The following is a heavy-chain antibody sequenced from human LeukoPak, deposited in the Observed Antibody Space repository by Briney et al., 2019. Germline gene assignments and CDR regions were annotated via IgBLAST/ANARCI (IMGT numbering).Heavy chain of an antibody. CDR1: GFTFSSYA. CDR2: ISGSGGST. D-gene: IGHD5-12*01. Sequence: QCGGSLTLSCAASGFTFSSYAMSWVRQAPGKGLEWVSAISGSGGSTYYADSVKGRFTISRDNSKNTLYLQMNSLRAEDTAVYYCAKGGRGYSGYEPMDVWGKGTTVTVSS. V-gene: IGHV3-23*01. CDR3: AKGGRGYSGYEPMDV. J-gene: IGHJ6*03.